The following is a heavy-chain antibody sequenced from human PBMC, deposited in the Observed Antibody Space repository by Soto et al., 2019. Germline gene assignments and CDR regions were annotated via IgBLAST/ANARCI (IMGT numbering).Heavy chain of an antibody. CDR3: ARVWDSSGPNFDY. Sequence: TCTVSGGSISSGGYYWSWIRQHPGKGLEWIGYIYYSGSTYYNSSLKSRVTISVDTSKNQFSLKLSSVTAADTAVYYCARVWDSSGPNFDYWGQGTLVTVSS. CDR1: GGSISSGGYY. CDR2: IYYSGST. D-gene: IGHD3-22*01. J-gene: IGHJ4*02. V-gene: IGHV4-31*03.